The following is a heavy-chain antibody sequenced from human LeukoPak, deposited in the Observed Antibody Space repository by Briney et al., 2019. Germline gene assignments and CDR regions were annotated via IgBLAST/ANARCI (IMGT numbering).Heavy chain of an antibody. V-gene: IGHV3-48*01. CDR3: ARLMARIVVVSAAIRGWFDP. Sequence: PGGSLRLSCAASGFTFSSYSMNWVRQAPGKGLEWISYISSSSTTIYYADSVKGRFTISRDNAKNSLYLQMNSLRAEDTAVYYCARLMARIVVVSAAIRGWFDPWGXGTLVTVSS. CDR1: GFTFSSYS. D-gene: IGHD2-2*02. J-gene: IGHJ5*02. CDR2: ISSSSTTI.